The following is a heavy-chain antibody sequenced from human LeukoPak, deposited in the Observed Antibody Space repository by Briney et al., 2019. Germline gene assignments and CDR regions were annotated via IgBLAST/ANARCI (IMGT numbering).Heavy chain of an antibody. CDR2: ISSSSYI. V-gene: IGHV3-21*04. CDR1: GFTFSSYS. Sequence: PGGSLRLSCAASGFTFSSYSMNWVRQAPGKGLEWVSSISSSSYIYYADSVKGRFTISRDNSKNTLYLQMNSLRAEDTALYYCAKDAQGLVRGGIYFDFWGQGSLVTVSS. CDR3: AKDAQGLVRGGIYFDF. D-gene: IGHD6-19*01. J-gene: IGHJ4*02.